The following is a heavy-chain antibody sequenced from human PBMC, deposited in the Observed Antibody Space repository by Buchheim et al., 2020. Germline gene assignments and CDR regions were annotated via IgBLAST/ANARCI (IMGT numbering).Heavy chain of an antibody. CDR1: GGSISSSDYY. CDR3: ARGDYPSWASWFDP. CDR2: IFYDGST. J-gene: IGHJ5*02. V-gene: IGHV4-39*07. Sequence: QLQVQEAGPGLVKPSETLSLTCTVSGGSISSSDYYWAWIRQPPGKGLEWVGSIFYDGSTHYNPSLKSRATMSLDTSKNRLSLKLSSVTAADTALYYWARGDYPSWASWFDPWGQGT. D-gene: IGHD4-11*01.